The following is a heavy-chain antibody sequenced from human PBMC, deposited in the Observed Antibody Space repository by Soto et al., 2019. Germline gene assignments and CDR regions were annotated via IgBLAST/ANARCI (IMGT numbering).Heavy chain of an antibody. J-gene: IGHJ4*02. CDR3: TTHTAMVY. CDR2: ILSKTDGGTT. Sequence: SVSNAWMNWVRQAPGKGLEWVGRILSKTDGGTTDYVAPVKGRFTISRDDSKNTLYLQMNSLKTEDTAVYYCTTHTAMVYWGQGTLVTVSS. CDR1: SVSNAW. V-gene: IGHV3-15*07. D-gene: IGHD5-18*01.